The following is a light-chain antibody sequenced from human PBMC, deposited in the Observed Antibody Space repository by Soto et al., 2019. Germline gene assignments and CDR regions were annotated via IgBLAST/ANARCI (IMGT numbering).Light chain of an antibody. V-gene: IGKV3D-15*01. CDR1: QSVSSS. CDR3: QQYNNWPVT. CDR2: DAS. Sequence: EIVLTQSPGTLYVSQVERSTLSWSASQSVSSSFLAWYQQKPGQAPRLVIFDASTRATGIAARFSGSGSGTEFTLTISGLQSEDFATYYCQQYNNWPVTFGGGTKVDIK. J-gene: IGKJ4*01.